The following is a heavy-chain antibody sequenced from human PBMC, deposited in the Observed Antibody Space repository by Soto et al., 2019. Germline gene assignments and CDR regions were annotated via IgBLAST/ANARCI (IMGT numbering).Heavy chain of an antibody. J-gene: IGHJ4*02. V-gene: IGHV4-59*01. CDR2: IYYSGSS. Sequence: SETLSLTCTVSCGSISGYYWSWIRQPPGKGLEWIGYIYYSGSSNYNPSLKIRVTIPLDTSKNQFSLRLRSVTAADTAVYYCARARYDSSGYYYFDYWGQGTLVNVSS. CDR3: ARARYDSSGYYYFDY. D-gene: IGHD3-22*01. CDR1: CGSISGYY.